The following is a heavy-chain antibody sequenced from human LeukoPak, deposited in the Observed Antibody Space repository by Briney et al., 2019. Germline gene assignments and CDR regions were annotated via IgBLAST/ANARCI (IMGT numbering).Heavy chain of an antibody. CDR2: MNPNSGNT. J-gene: IGHJ4*02. CDR3: ARECARRGGGSCY. D-gene: IGHD2-15*01. V-gene: IGHV1-8*01. CDR1: GYTFTSYD. Sequence: GASVKVSCKASGYTFTSYDINWVRQATGQGREWMGWMNPNSGNTGYAQKFQGRVTMTRNTSISTAYMELSSLRSEDTAVYYCARECARRGGGSCYSGQGTLVTVSS.